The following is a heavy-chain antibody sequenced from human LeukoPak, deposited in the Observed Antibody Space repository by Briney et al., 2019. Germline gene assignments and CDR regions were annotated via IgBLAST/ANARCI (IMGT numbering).Heavy chain of an antibody. J-gene: IGHJ4*02. Sequence: SQTLSLTCTVSGGSISSGDYYWSWIRQPPGKGLEWIGYIYYSGSTYYNPSLKSRVTISVDTSKNQFSLKLSSVTAADTAVYYCARVRSYYDSSGYNDYWGQGTLVTVSS. CDR3: ARVRSYYDSSGYNDY. CDR1: GGSISSGDYY. V-gene: IGHV4-30-4*01. D-gene: IGHD3-22*01. CDR2: IYYSGST.